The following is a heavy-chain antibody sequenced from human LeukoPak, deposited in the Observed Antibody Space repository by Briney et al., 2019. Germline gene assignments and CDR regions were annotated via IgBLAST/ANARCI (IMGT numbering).Heavy chain of an antibody. J-gene: IGHJ3*02. CDR1: GGSISSSSYY. Sequence: PSETLSLTCTVSGGSISSSSYYWGWIRQPPGKGLEWIGSIYYSGSTYYNPSLKSRVTISVDTSKNQFSLKLSSVTAADTAVYYCARPYDYVWGSYRFCAFDIWGQGTMVSVSS. CDR3: ARPYDYVWGSYRFCAFDI. D-gene: IGHD3-16*02. CDR2: IYYSGST. V-gene: IGHV4-39*01.